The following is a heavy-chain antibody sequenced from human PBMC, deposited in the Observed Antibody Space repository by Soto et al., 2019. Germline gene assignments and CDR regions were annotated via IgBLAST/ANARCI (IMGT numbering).Heavy chain of an antibody. V-gene: IGHV4-39*01. CDR1: GGSISSSSYY. D-gene: IGHD3-3*01. J-gene: IGHJ6*02. CDR2: IYYSGST. CDR3: ARPYYDFWSGYYPHYYYGMDV. Sequence: QLQLQESGPGLVKPSETLSLTCTVSGGSISSSSYYWGWIRQPPGKGLEWIGSIYYSGSTYYNPSLKSRVTISVDTSKNQFSLKLSSVTAADTAVYYCARPYYDFWSGYYPHYYYGMDVWGQGTTVTVSS.